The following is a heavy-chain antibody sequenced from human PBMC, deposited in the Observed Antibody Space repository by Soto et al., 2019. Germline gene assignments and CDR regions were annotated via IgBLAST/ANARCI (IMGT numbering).Heavy chain of an antibody. Sequence: QVHLVQSGAEVKKPGASVKVSCKGSGYGFTTYGITWVRQAPGQGLEWMAWISAHNGNTNYAQKPQGRATVTRDTSTSTAYMELRSLRSDDTAVYYCASGRHGDYWGQGALVTVSS. CDR3: ASGRHGDY. CDR1: GYGFTTYG. J-gene: IGHJ4*02. V-gene: IGHV1-18*01. D-gene: IGHD1-26*01. CDR2: ISAHNGNT.